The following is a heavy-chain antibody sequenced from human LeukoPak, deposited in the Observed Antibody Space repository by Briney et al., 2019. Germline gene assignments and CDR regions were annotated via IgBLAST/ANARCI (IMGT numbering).Heavy chain of an antibody. CDR1: GFTFSSYW. J-gene: IGHJ6*03. Sequence: PGGSLRLSCAASGFTFSSYWMSWVRQAPGKGLEWVANIKQDGSEKYYVDSVKGRFTISRDNAKNSLYLQMNSLRAEDTAVYYCAACIAARPWYYYYMDVWGKGTTVTVSS. CDR3: AACIAARPWYYYYMDV. CDR2: IKQDGSEK. V-gene: IGHV3-7*01. D-gene: IGHD6-6*01.